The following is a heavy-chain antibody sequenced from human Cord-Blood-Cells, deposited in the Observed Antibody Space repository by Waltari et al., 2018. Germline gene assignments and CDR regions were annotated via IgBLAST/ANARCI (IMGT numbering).Heavy chain of an antibody. Sequence: QVQLVQSGAEVKKPGASVKVSCKASGYTFTGYYLPWVRQAPGQGLEWMGWINPNSGGTNYAQKFQGRVTMTRDTSISTAYMELSRLRSDDTAVYYCARTPPAIAARPFDYWGQGTLVTVSS. V-gene: IGHV1-2*02. J-gene: IGHJ4*02. CDR3: ARTPPAIAARPFDY. CDR2: INPNSGGT. D-gene: IGHD6-6*01. CDR1: GYTFTGYY.